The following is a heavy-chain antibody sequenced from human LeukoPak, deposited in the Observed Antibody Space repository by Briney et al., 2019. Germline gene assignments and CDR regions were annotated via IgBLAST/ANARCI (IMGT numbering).Heavy chain of an antibody. J-gene: IGHJ5*02. CDR3: AKDLHYNDGRWEFDP. CDR1: EFSLSTFA. CDR2: MVGGGDT. D-gene: IGHD5-24*01. V-gene: IGHV3-23*01. Sequence: PGGSLRLSCAGSEFSLSTFAMTWVRQPPGKGLEWVSGMVGGGDTYYADFVKGRFTISRDNSKNTVYLQMNSLRVEDTAIYYCAKDLHYNDGRWEFDPWGQGTLVTVSP.